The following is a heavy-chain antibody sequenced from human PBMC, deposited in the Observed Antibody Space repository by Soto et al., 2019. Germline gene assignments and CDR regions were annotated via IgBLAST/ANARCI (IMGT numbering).Heavy chain of an antibody. CDR3: ARGHSIAVAGRPFDY. CDR2: INPSGGST. V-gene: IGHV1-46*01. CDR1: GYTFTSYY. D-gene: IGHD6-19*01. Sequence: ASVKVSCKASGYTFTSYYMHWVRQAPGQGLEWMGIINPSGGSTSYAQKFQGRVTMTRDTSTSTVYMELSSLRSEDTAVYYCARGHSIAVAGRPFDYWGQGTLVTVSS. J-gene: IGHJ4*02.